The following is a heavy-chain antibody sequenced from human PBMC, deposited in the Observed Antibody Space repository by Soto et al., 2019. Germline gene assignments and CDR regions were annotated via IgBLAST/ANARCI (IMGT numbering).Heavy chain of an antibody. V-gene: IGHV4-59*01. CDR3: ARVISGSYKHIDS. J-gene: IGHJ4*02. D-gene: IGHD1-26*01. CDR1: GASITSSH. CDR2: IYYSGTT. Sequence: SETLSLTCTVSGASITSSHWTWIRQSPGKGLEWIGYIYYSGTTNYNPSLKSRVTISVDTSKNQFPLQLNAVTAANTAIYYCARVISGSYKHIDSWGQGALVTVSS.